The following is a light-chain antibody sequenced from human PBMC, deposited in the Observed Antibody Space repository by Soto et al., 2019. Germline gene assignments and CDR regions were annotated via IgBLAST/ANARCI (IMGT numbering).Light chain of an antibody. CDR3: CSYAGNKLI. Sequence: QSALTQPASVSGSPGQSITISCSGTSNDIGGYDVVSWYQQLPGKAPKLLIHEVTSRPSEISSRFSGSKSGNTASLTTAGLQPEYEADYYCCSYAGNKLIFGGGTQLTVL. J-gene: IGLJ2*01. CDR2: EVT. V-gene: IGLV2-23*02. CDR1: SNDIGGYDV.